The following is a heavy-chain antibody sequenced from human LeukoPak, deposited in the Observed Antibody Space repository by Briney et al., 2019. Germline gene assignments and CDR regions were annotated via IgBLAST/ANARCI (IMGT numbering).Heavy chain of an antibody. J-gene: IGHJ4*02. CDR2: ISYDGNNE. CDR3: ARVNSNNFDY. CDR1: GFTFSTFA. D-gene: IGHD1/OR15-1a*01. Sequence: GGSLRLSCAASGFTFSTFAMHWDRQAPGKGLEWVAVISYDGNNEYNADSVKGRFTISRDNSKNTLYLQMNSLRVEDTAVYYCARVNSNNFDYWGQGTLVTVSS. V-gene: IGHV3-30-3*01.